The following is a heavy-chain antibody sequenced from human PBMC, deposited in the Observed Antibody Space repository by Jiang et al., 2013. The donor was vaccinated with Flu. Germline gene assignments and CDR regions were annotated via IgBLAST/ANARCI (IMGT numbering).Heavy chain of an antibody. Sequence: FSSYAISWVRQAPGQGLEWMGGIIPIFGTANYAQKFQGRVTITADESTSTAYMELSSLRSEDTAVYYCARSYCSGGSCYSKGYYFDYWGQGTLVTVSS. D-gene: IGHD2-15*01. CDR2: IIPIFGTA. CDR3: ARSYCSGGSCYSKGYYFDY. V-gene: IGHV1-69*01. J-gene: IGHJ4*02. CDR1: FSSYA.